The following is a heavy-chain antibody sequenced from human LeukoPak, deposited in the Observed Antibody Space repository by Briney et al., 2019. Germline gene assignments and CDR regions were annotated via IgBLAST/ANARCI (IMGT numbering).Heavy chain of an antibody. J-gene: IGHJ4*02. V-gene: IGHV1-8*01. CDR2: MNPNNSDI. D-gene: IGHD1-14*01. CDR1: GYTSTSYH. CDR3: VRVPPGTTIYAY. Sequence: GASVKVSCKASGYTSTSYHINWVRQATGQGLEWVGWMNPNNSDIGYAQKFQGRVTMTRNTSIGTAYMELSSLRSEDTAIYYCVRVPPGTTIYAYWGQGTLVTVSS.